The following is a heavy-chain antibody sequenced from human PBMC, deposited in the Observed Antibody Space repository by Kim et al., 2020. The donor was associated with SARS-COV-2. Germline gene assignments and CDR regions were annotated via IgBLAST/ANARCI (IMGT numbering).Heavy chain of an antibody. CDR3: ASDFDGIWAYDF. Sequence: TNYNPSLESRVTISMDTSKKQFSLKMTSVTAADTAAYFCASDFDGIWAYDFWGQGTLVTVSS. D-gene: IGHD3-16*01. J-gene: IGHJ4*02. V-gene: IGHV4-34*01. CDR2: T.